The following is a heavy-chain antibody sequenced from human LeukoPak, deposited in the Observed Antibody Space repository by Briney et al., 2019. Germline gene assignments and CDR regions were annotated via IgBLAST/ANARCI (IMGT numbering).Heavy chain of an antibody. J-gene: IGHJ3*02. CDR1: GYTLTELS. CDR3: ATTVPSIYDYVWGSYRHTHAFDI. V-gene: IGHV1-24*01. CDR2: FDPEDGET. D-gene: IGHD3-16*02. Sequence: ASVKVSCKVSGYTLTELSMHWVRQAPGKGLEWMGGFDPEDGETIYAQKFQGRVTMTGDTSSDTAYMELSSLRSEDTAVYYCATTVPSIYDYVWGSYRHTHAFDIWGQGTMVTVSS.